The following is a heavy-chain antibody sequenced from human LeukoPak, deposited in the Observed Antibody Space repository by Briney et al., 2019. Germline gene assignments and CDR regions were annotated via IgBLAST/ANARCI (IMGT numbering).Heavy chain of an antibody. CDR1: GFTFANAW. Sequence: GGSLRLSCAVSGFTFANAWMTWVRQAPGKGLEWVGRIKRKNDGEATDYATPVKGRFTISRDDSINTLYLQMNSLKTEDTAVYYCSSSGSRWDYFDYWGQGALVTVSS. D-gene: IGHD6-13*01. CDR3: SSSGSRWDYFDY. V-gene: IGHV3-15*01. J-gene: IGHJ4*02. CDR2: IKRKNDGEAT.